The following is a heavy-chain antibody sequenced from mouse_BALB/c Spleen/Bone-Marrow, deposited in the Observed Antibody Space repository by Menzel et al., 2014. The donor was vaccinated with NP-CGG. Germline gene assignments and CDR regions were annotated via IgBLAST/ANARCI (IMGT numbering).Heavy chain of an antibody. Sequence: VQLKQSGGGLVQPGGSLRLSCATSGFTFTDYYMSWVRRPPGKALEWLGFIRNKANGYTTEYSASVKGRFTISRDNSQSILYLQMNTLRAEDSATYYCARDDYYAMDYWGQGTSVTVSS. CDR1: GFTFTDYY. J-gene: IGHJ4*01. CDR2: IRNKANGYTT. V-gene: IGHV7-3*02. CDR3: ARDDYYAMDY.